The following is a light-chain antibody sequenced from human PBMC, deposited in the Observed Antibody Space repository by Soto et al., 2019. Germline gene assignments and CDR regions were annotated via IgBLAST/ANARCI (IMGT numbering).Light chain of an antibody. Sequence: DIQMTQSPSSLSASVGDRVTITCRASRSIGNYLHWYQQRVGKAPKLLIYAASTLQSGFPSRFSGSGSGTDFTLTISSLQPEDSATYYCQQSYNTPYTFGQGTKLEIK. V-gene: IGKV1-39*01. J-gene: IGKJ2*01. CDR3: QQSYNTPYT. CDR1: RSIGNY. CDR2: AAS.